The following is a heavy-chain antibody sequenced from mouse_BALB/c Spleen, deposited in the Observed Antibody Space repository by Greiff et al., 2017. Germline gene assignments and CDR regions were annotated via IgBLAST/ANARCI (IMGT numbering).Heavy chain of an antibody. D-gene: IGHD4-1*01. Sequence: ESGPGLVKPSQSLSLTCSVTGYSITSGYYWNWIRQFPGNKLEWMGYISYDGSNNYNPSLKNRISITRDTSKNQFFLKLNSVTTEDTATYYCASKRLGVWYFDVWGAGTTVTVSS. V-gene: IGHV3-6*02. CDR1: GYSITSGYY. CDR3: ASKRLGVWYFDV. J-gene: IGHJ1*01. CDR2: ISYDGSN.